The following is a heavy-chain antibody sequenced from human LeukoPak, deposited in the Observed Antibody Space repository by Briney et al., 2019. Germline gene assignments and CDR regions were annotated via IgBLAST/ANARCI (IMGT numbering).Heavy chain of an antibody. Sequence: GGSLRLSCAASRFTFSNYWMVWVRQAPGKGLQSVANIKQDGSEKYCVDSVQGRFAISRDNAKNSLYLQMNSLRAEDTAVYYCARYMGSGRFDPWGQGTLVTVSS. CDR2: IKQDGSEK. V-gene: IGHV3-7*04. D-gene: IGHD2-15*01. J-gene: IGHJ5*02. CDR1: RFTFSNYW. CDR3: ARYMGSGRFDP.